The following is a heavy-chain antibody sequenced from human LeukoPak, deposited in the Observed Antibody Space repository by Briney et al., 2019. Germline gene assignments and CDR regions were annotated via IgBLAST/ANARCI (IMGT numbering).Heavy chain of an antibody. Sequence: GGSLRLSCAASGFTFSSYGMHWVRQAPGKGLEWVAVLSYDGSNKYYANSVKGRFTISRDNSKNTLYLQMNSLRAEDTAVYYCAKDRMLGVAAAGTTYYYGMDVWGQGTTVTVSS. D-gene: IGHD6-13*01. CDR2: LSYDGSNK. CDR1: GFTFSSYG. V-gene: IGHV3-30*18. CDR3: AKDRMLGVAAAGTTYYYGMDV. J-gene: IGHJ6*02.